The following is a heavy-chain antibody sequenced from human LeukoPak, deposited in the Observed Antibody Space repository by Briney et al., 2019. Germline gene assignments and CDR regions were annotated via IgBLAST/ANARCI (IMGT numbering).Heavy chain of an antibody. D-gene: IGHD3-3*01. CDR3: ARRTRSESITIFGVVPNPTYGMDV. J-gene: IGHJ6*02. Sequence: SETLSLTCTVSGGSISSSSYYWGWIRQPPGKGLEWIGSIYYSGSTYYNPSLKSRVTISVDTSKNQFSLKLSSVTAADTAVYYCARRTRSESITIFGVVPNPTYGMDVWGQGTTVTVPS. CDR1: GGSISSSSYY. V-gene: IGHV4-39*01. CDR2: IYYSGST.